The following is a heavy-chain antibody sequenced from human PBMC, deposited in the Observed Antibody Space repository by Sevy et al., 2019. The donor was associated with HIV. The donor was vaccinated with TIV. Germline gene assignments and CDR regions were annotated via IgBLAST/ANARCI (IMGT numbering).Heavy chain of an antibody. V-gene: IGHV3-33*01. CDR2: IWYDGSNK. Sequence: GGSLRLSCAASGFTFSKYGMHWVRQAPGKGLEWVALIWYDGSNKYYADSVKGRFTISRDNSKNTLYLQMNSLRAEDTAVYYCAREHTAMVSRRIWGYWGQGTLVTVSS. J-gene: IGHJ4*02. CDR1: GFTFSKYG. D-gene: IGHD5-18*01. CDR3: AREHTAMVSRRIWGY.